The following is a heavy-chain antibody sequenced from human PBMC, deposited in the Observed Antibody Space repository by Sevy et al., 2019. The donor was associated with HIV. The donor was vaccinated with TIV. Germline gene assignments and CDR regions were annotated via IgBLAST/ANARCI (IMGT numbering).Heavy chain of an antibody. Sequence: ASVKLSCKVSGSTLSELSMHWVRQAPGKGLEWMGRFDPEDGETIYSQKFQGRVTMTEDTSTDTAYMELSSLRSEDTAVYHCAAAREYYEDTSGYLDYWGQGTLVTVSS. CDR2: FDPEDGET. CDR1: GSTLSELS. CDR3: AAAREYYEDTSGYLDY. J-gene: IGHJ4*02. V-gene: IGHV1-24*01. D-gene: IGHD3-22*01.